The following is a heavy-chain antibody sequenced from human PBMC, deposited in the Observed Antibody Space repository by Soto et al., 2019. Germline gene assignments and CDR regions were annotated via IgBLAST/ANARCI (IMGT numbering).Heavy chain of an antibody. D-gene: IGHD6-6*01. CDR2: ISYDGSNK. CDR1: GFTFSSYA. J-gene: IGHJ6*03. V-gene: IGHV3-30-3*01. Sequence: GGSLRLSCAASGFTFSSYAMHWVRQAPGKGLEWVAVISYDGSNKYYADSVKGRFTISRDNSKNTLYLQMNSLRAEDTAMYYCARLGGYSSSSRNYYYYMDVWGKGTTVTVSS. CDR3: ARLGGYSSSSRNYYYYMDV.